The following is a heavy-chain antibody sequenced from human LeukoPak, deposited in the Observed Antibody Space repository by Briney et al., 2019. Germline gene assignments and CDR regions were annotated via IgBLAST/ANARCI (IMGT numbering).Heavy chain of an antibody. D-gene: IGHD2-15*01. CDR1: GYSISSGYY. CDR2: MYYSGST. V-gene: IGHV4-38-2*02. J-gene: IGHJ4*02. CDR3: ARRVEI. Sequence: SETLSLTCTVSGYSISSGYYWGWIRQPPGKGLEWIGYMYYSGSTYYNPSLESRVTISVDTSKNQLSLKLSSVTAADTAVYYCARRVEIWGQGTLVTVSS.